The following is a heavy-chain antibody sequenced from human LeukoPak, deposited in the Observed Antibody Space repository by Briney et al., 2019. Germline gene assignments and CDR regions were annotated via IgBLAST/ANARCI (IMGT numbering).Heavy chain of an antibody. CDR3: AKDRQIYGDYDHYFDY. CDR2: ISYDGSNK. Sequence: GGSLGLSCAASGFTFSSYAMHWVRQAPGKGLEWVAVISYDGSNKYYADSVKGRFTISRDNSKNTLYLQMNSLRAEDTAVYYCAKDRQIYGDYDHYFDYWGQGTLVTVSS. V-gene: IGHV3-30-3*01. D-gene: IGHD4-17*01. J-gene: IGHJ4*02. CDR1: GFTFSSYA.